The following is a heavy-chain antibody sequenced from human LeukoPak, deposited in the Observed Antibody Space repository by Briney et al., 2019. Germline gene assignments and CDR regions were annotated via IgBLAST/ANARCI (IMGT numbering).Heavy chain of an antibody. CDR3: ARVGAGIVVVYHDAFDI. CDR1: GGSISSSSYY. CDR2: IYYSGST. Sequence: SETLSLTCTVSGGSISSSSYYWGWIRQPPGKGLEWIGSIYYSGSTYYNPSLKSRVTISVDTSKNQFSLKLSSVTAADTAVYYCARVGAGIVVVYHDAFDIWGQGTMVTVSS. D-gene: IGHD3-22*01. J-gene: IGHJ3*02. V-gene: IGHV4-39*01.